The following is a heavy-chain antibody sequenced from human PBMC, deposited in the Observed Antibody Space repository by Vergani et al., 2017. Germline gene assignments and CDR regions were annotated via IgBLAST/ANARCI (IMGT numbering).Heavy chain of an antibody. CDR2: IYYSGST. J-gene: IGHJ3*02. CDR1: GGSISSYY. V-gene: IGHV4-59*01. D-gene: IGHD2-2*01. CDR3: ARVGPVVPAAMDYDDFDI. Sequence: QVQLQESGPGLVKPSETLSLTCTVSGGSISSYYWSWIRQPPGKVLEWIGYIYYSGSTNYNPSLTSRVTISVDTSKNQFSLKLSSVTAADTAVYYCARVGPVVPAAMDYDDFDIWGQGTMVTVSS.